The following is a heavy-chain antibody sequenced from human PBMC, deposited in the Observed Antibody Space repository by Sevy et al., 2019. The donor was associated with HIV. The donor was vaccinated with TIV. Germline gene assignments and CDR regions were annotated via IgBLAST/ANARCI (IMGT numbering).Heavy chain of an antibody. D-gene: IGHD3-10*01. J-gene: IGHJ3*02. Sequence: GGSLRLSCAASGFTFSSYAMHWVRQAPGKGLEWVAVISYDGSNKYYADTVKGRFTISRDNSKNTLYLQMNSQRAEDRAVYYCARDPYYDGSGSYTPDIWGQGTMVTVSS. CDR1: GFTFSSYA. CDR3: ARDPYYDGSGSYTPDI. V-gene: IGHV3-30-3*01. CDR2: ISYDGSNK.